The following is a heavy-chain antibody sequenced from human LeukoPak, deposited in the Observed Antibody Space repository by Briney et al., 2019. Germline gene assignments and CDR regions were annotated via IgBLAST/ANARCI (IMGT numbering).Heavy chain of an antibody. J-gene: IGHJ5*02. V-gene: IGHV3-33*01. CDR3: ARGSDGGWFDP. D-gene: IGHD3-10*01. CDR1: GFTFSSYG. CDR2: IWYDGSNK. Sequence: GGSLRLSCAASGFTFSSYGMHWVRQAPGKGLEWVAVIWYDGSNKYYADSVKGRFTISRDNSKNTLYLQMNSLRAEDTAVYYCARGSDGGWFDPWGQGTLVTVSS.